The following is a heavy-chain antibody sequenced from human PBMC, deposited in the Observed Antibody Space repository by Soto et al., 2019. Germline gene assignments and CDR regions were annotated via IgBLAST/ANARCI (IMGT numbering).Heavy chain of an antibody. CDR3: ARFWAAAGTDAFDI. J-gene: IGHJ3*02. CDR2: IYYSGST. Sequence: QVQLQESGPGLVKPSQTLSLTCTVSGGSISSGGYYWSWIRQHPGKGLEWIGYIYYSGSTYYNPSLKSRVTISVDTSKNQFSLKLSSVTAADTAVYYCARFWAAAGTDAFDIWGQGTMVTVSS. V-gene: IGHV4-31*03. CDR1: GGSISSGGYY. D-gene: IGHD6-13*01.